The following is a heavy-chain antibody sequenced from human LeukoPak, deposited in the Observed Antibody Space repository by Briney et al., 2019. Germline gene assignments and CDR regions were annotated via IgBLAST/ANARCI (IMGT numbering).Heavy chain of an antibody. CDR1: GDSVSSNSAA. CDR3: ARGDYYGSGSYYLGSKNWFDP. CDR2: TYYRSKWYN. Sequence: ASQTLSLTCAISGDSVSSNSAAWNWIRQSPSRGLEWLGRTYYRSKWYNDYAVSVKSRITINPDTSKNQFSLQLNSVTPEDTAVYYCARGDYYGSGSYYLGSKNWFDPWGQGTLVTVSS. D-gene: IGHD3-10*01. V-gene: IGHV6-1*01. J-gene: IGHJ5*02.